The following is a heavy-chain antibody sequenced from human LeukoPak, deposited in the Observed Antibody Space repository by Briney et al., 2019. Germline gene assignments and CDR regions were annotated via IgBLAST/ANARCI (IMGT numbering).Heavy chain of an antibody. CDR3: ARDGYYDSSGSIRTDNWFDP. D-gene: IGHD3-22*01. Sequence: SVKVSCKASGGTFSSYDISWVRQAPGQGLEWMGGVMPIFATANYAQKFQGRVTMTRDMSTSTVYMELSSLRSEDTAVYYCARDGYYDSSGSIRTDNWFDPWGQGTLVTVSS. J-gene: IGHJ5*02. CDR1: GGTFSSYD. CDR2: VMPIFATA. V-gene: IGHV1-69*05.